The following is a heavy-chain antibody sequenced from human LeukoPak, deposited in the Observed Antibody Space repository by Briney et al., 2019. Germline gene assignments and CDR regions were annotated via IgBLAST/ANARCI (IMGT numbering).Heavy chain of an antibody. CDR3: ARVPTGGVY. CDR1: GFTFSSYA. Sequence: GGSLRLSCAASGFTFSSYAMHWVRRAPGRGLEWVAVISYDGSNKYYADSVKGRFTISRDNSKNTLHLQMNSLRAEDTAVYYCARVPTGGVYWGQGTLVTVSS. D-gene: IGHD3-16*01. CDR2: ISYDGSNK. J-gene: IGHJ4*02. V-gene: IGHV3-30-3*01.